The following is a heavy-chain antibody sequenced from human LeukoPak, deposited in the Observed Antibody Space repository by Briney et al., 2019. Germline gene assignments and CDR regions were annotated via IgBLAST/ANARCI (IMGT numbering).Heavy chain of an antibody. D-gene: IGHD3-9*01. CDR1: GYTFTDYY. Sequence: ASVKVSCKTSGYTFTDYYMHWVRQAPGQGLEWMGWINPNSGGTNYAQKFQGRVTMTRDTSISTAYMELSRLRSDDTAVYYCARVLRYFDWSPWGWFDPWGQGTLVTVSS. CDR2: INPNSGGT. CDR3: ARVLRYFDWSPWGWFDP. V-gene: IGHV1-2*02. J-gene: IGHJ5*02.